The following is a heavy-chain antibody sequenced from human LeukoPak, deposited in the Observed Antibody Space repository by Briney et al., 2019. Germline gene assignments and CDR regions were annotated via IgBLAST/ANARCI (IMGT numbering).Heavy chain of an antibody. Sequence: PSETLSLTCTVSGGSISSYYWSWIRQPPGKGLEWIGYIYYSGSTNYNPSLKSRVTISEDTSKNQFSLKLSSVTAADTAVYYCAREVLCSGGSCYSGFDYWGQGTLVTVS. V-gene: IGHV4-59*01. CDR1: GGSISSYY. CDR3: AREVLCSGGSCYSGFDY. D-gene: IGHD2-15*01. J-gene: IGHJ4*02. CDR2: IYYSGST.